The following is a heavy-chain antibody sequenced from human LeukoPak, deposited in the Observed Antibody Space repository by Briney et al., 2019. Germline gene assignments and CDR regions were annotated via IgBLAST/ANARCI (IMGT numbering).Heavy chain of an antibody. Sequence: GASVKVSCKASGYTFTGYYMHWVRQAPGQGLEWMGWINPNSGGTNYAQKFQGRVTMTRDTSISTAYVELSRLRSDDTAVYYCARGDYFRDGYKVTDYWGQGTLVTVSS. CDR1: GYTFTGYY. D-gene: IGHD5-24*01. J-gene: IGHJ4*02. V-gene: IGHV1-2*02. CDR3: ARGDYFRDGYKVTDY. CDR2: INPNSGGT.